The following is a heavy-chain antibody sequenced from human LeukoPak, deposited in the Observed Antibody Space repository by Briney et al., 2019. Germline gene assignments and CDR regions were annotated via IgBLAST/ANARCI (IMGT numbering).Heavy chain of an antibody. V-gene: IGHV3-30*18. CDR3: AKDQGYSYGYVSY. D-gene: IGHD5-18*01. J-gene: IGHJ4*02. CDR2: ISYDGSNK. Sequence: GGSLRLSCAASGFTFSSYGMHWVRQAPGKGLEWVAVISYDGSNKYYADSVKGRFTISRDNSKNTLYLQMNSLRPEDTAVYYCAKDQGYSYGYVSYWGQGTLVTVSS. CDR1: GFTFSSYG.